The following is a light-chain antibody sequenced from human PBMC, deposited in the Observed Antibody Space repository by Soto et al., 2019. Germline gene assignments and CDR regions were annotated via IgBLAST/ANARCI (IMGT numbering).Light chain of an antibody. CDR1: SSDVGGYNY. Sequence: QSVLTQPASVSGSPGQSITSSCTGTSSDVGGYNYVSWYQQHPGKAPKLMIYDVSDRPSGVSNRFSASKSGNTASLTISGLQAEDEADYYCCSYTSSSTPWVFGTGT. CDR2: DVS. J-gene: IGLJ1*01. CDR3: CSYTSSSTPWV. V-gene: IGLV2-14*03.